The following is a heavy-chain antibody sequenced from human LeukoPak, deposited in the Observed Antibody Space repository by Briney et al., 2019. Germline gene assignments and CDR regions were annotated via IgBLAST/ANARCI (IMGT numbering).Heavy chain of an antibody. CDR2: IYYSGST. V-gene: IGHV4-59*01. CDR3: ARGRGTGSGTYYYYYGMDV. CDR1: GGSISSYY. Sequence: SETLSLTCTVSGGSISSYYWSWIRQPPGKGLEWIGYIYYSGSTNYNPSLKSRVTISVDTSKNQFSLKLSSVTAADTAVYYCARGRGTGSGTYYYYYGMDVWGQGTTVTVS. J-gene: IGHJ6*02. D-gene: IGHD3-10*01.